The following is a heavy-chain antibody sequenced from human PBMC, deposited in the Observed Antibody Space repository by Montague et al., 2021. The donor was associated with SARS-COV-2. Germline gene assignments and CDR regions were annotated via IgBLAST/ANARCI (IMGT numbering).Heavy chain of an antibody. CDR1: GGSFSGYY. CDR2: INHSGST. CDR3: ARGRGTALFRRIYFGMDV. Sequence: SETLSLTCAVYGGSFSGYYCSWIRQPPGKGLEWIGEINHSGSTNXNPSLKSRVTISVDTSKNQFSLKLSSVTAADTAVYYCARGRGTALFRRIYFGMDVWGQGTTVTVSS. V-gene: IGHV4-34*01. J-gene: IGHJ6*02. D-gene: IGHD1-1*01.